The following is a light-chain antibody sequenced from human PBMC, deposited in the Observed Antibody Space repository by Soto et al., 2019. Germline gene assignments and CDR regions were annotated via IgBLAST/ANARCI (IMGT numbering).Light chain of an antibody. J-gene: IGKJ5*01. CDR2: AAS. CDR1: QSISIL. Sequence: DIQMTQSPSTLSVSVGDRFTITFRSSQSISILLAWYQQKPGKAPKLPICAASTLQRGVPSRFRRSGSGTDFTLTISSLQPEDFATYYCQQLNSYPITFGQGTRLEIK. V-gene: IGKV1-5*01. CDR3: QQLNSYPIT.